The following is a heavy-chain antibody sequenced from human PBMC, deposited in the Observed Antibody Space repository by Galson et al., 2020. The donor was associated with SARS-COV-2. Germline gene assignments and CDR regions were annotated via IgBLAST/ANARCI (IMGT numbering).Heavy chain of an antibody. CDR2: IGASDGTT. Sequence: GGSLRLSCAASGFSLGTYVMSWVRQAPGKGFEWVPSIGASDGTTEYADSVKGRFTISRDNAKYTLYLQMNSLRVEDTATYYCVKPHRAVYGEGYWGQGNLVTVSS. D-gene: IGHD2-8*01. V-gene: IGHV3-23*01. CDR1: GFSLGTYV. J-gene: IGHJ4*02. CDR3: VKPHRAVYGEGY.